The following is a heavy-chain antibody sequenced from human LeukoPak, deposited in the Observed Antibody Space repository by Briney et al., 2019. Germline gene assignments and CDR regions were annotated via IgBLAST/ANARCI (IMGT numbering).Heavy chain of an antibody. J-gene: IGHJ4*02. CDR3: ARSSYGQNRYYYDSSGQLDY. CDR1: GGTFSSYA. CDR2: IIPIFGTA. Sequence: SVKVSCKASGGTFSSYAISWVRQAPGQGLEWMGGIIPIFGTASYAQKFQGRVTITADESTSTAYMELSSLRSEDTAVYYCARSSYGQNRYYYDSSGQLDYWGQGTLVTVSS. V-gene: IGHV1-69*13. D-gene: IGHD3-22*01.